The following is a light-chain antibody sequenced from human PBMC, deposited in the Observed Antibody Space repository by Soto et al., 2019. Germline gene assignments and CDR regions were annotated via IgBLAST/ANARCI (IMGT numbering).Light chain of an antibody. CDR1: QTIYYN. V-gene: IGKV3-15*01. CDR3: LQYHNLWA. J-gene: IGKJ1*01. CDR2: RAS. Sequence: ILMTQSPATVSVSPGESATLSCRASQTIYYNVAWYQHRPGQAPRLLIYRASTRAPGVPARFSGSGSGTEFTLTISSLQPEDFTVCSCLQYHNLWAFGQGTKVEI.